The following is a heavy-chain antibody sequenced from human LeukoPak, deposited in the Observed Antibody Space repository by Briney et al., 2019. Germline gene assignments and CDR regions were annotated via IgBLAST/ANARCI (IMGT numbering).Heavy chain of an antibody. V-gene: IGHV4-38-2*02. D-gene: IGHD7-27*01. CDR1: GYSISSGYY. CDR3: ARENWGRSANKHYWYFDL. J-gene: IGHJ2*01. CDR2: IYHSGST. Sequence: PSETLSLTCTVSGYSISSGYYWGWIRQPPGKGLEWIGSIYHSGSTYYNPSLKSRVTISVDTSKNQFSLKVTSVTAADTAVYYCARENWGRSANKHYWYFDLWGRGTLVTVSS.